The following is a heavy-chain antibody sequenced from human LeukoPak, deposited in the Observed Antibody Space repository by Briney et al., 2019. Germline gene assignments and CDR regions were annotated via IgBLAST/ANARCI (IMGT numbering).Heavy chain of an antibody. J-gene: IGHJ4*02. CDR3: ASLYSSSSKY. Sequence: SETLSLTCTVSGGSISSSSYYWDWIRQPPGKGLEWIGNIYYSGSTYYNPSLKSRVTISVDTSKNQFSLKLSSVTAADTAVYYCASLYSSSSKYWGQGTLVTVSS. CDR2: IYYSGST. CDR1: GGSISSSSYY. D-gene: IGHD6-6*01. V-gene: IGHV4-39*01.